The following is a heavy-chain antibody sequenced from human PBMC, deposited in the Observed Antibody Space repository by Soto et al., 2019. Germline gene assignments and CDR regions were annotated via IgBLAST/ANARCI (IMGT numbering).Heavy chain of an antibody. Sequence: QVQLQQWGAGLLKPSETLSLTCAVYGGSFTGYYWSWIRQPPWKGLEWIGAVDHSGGPNYNPSLTIRLTIPIESSKNRVSLKLSSVTAADTAVYYCARSYDFWSALGVRRPYYYFDFWGQGTLVTVSS. CDR2: VDHSGGP. V-gene: IGHV4-34*01. J-gene: IGHJ4*02. CDR3: ARSYDFWSALGVRRPYYYFDF. CDR1: GGSFTGYY. D-gene: IGHD3-3*01.